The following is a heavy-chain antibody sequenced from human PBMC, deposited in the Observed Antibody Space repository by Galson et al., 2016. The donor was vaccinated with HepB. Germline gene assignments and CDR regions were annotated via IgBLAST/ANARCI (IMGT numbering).Heavy chain of an antibody. V-gene: IGHV3-7*05. CDR2: INQDESVK. J-gene: IGHJ3*01. CDR1: GFHFGGYW. CDR3: ARDPAYSAFDL. D-gene: IGHD5-18*01. Sequence: SLRLSCAASGFHFGGYWMSWVRQAPGKGLEFVTNINQDESVKNYADSVRGRFTISRDNAKTSVFLQMNSLRVDDSAMYYCARDPAYSAFDLWGQGTMVTVSS.